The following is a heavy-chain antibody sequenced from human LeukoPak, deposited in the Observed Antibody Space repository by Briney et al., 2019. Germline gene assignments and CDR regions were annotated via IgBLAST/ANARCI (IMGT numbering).Heavy chain of an antibody. V-gene: IGHV3-23*01. J-gene: IGHJ3*02. CDR1: GFTFSSYA. Sequence: GGSLRLSCAASGFTFSSYAMSWVRQAPGKGLEWVSAISGSGGSTYYADSVKGRFTISRDNSKNTLYLQMNSLRAEDTAVYYCAKDRGNYDILTGHPGTSHAFDIWGQGTMVTVSS. CDR3: AKDRGNYDILTGHPGTSHAFDI. D-gene: IGHD3-9*01. CDR2: ISGSGGST.